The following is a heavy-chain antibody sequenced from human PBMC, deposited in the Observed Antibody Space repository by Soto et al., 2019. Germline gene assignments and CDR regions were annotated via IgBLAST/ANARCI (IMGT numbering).Heavy chain of an antibody. CDR3: ARGSTGYYMDV. D-gene: IGHD2-8*02. CDR2: IYSGGST. J-gene: IGHJ6*03. CDR1: GCTVSSIY. Sequence: GGSLRLCYAASGCTVSSIYMSWVRQAPGKGLEWVSVIYSGGSTYYADSVKGRFTISRDNSKNTLYLQMNSLRAEDTAVYYCARGSTGYYMDVWGKGTTVTVSS. V-gene: IGHV3-66*01.